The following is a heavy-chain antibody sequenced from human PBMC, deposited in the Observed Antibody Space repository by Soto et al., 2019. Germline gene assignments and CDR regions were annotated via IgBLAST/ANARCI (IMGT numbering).Heavy chain of an antibody. Sequence: QVHLVQSGAEVKKPGASVKVSCKGSGYAFTTYGITWVRQAPGQGLEWRGWISAHNGNTNYAQKLQGRVTVTRDTSTSTAYMELRSLRSDDTAVYYCARGRYGDYWGQGDLVTVSS. V-gene: IGHV1-18*01. CDR2: ISAHNGNT. CDR3: ARGRYGDY. J-gene: IGHJ4*02. CDR1: GYAFTTYG. D-gene: IGHD1-1*01.